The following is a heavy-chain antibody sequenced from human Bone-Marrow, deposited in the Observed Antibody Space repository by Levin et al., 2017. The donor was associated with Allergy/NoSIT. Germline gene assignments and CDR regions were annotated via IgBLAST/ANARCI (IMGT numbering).Heavy chain of an antibody. D-gene: IGHD2-15*01. CDR3: ARGGSVAALYYFAMDV. J-gene: IGHJ6*02. Sequence: GGSLRLSCQASGYTLISYDLNWVRQATGQGLEWMGWMNPHSGNTAYAQKFQGRVSMTSNSSTSTAYMELSGLTSEDTAIYYCARGGSVAALYYFAMDVWGQGTTVSVSS. CDR2: MNPHSGNT. CDR1: GYTLISYD. V-gene: IGHV1-8*01.